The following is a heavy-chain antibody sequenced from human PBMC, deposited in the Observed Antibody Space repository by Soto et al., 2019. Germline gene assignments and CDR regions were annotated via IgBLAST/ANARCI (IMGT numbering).Heavy chain of an antibody. J-gene: IGHJ4*02. CDR1: GFTFSSYG. V-gene: IGHV3-33*01. CDR2: IWYDGSNK. D-gene: IGHD3-22*01. Sequence: GGSLRLSCAASGFTFSSYGMHWVRQAPGKGLEWVAVIWYDGSNKYYADSVKGRFTISRDNSKNTLYLQMNSLRAEDMAVYYCATPAPTYYYDSSGYTDYWGQGTLVTVS. CDR3: ATPAPTYYYDSSGYTDY.